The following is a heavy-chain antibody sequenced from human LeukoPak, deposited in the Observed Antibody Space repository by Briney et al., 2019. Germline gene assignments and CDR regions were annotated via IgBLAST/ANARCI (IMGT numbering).Heavy chain of an antibody. Sequence: GGSLRLSCAASGFTFSSYAMHWVRQAPGKGLEWVAVISYDGSNKYYADSVKGRFTISRDNSKNTLYLQMNSLRAEDTAVYYCARTPAAINYYYGMDVWGQGTTVTVSS. CDR2: ISYDGSNK. J-gene: IGHJ6*02. CDR3: ARTPAAINYYYGMDV. V-gene: IGHV3-30-3*01. CDR1: GFTFSSYA. D-gene: IGHD2-2*02.